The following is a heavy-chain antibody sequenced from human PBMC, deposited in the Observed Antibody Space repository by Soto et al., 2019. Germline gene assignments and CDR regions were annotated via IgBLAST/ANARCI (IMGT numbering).Heavy chain of an antibody. CDR1: GGSFSGYY. CDR3: ARSSITMVRGVIISNWFDP. CDR2: INHSGST. D-gene: IGHD3-10*01. V-gene: IGHV4-34*01. J-gene: IGHJ5*02. Sequence: SETLSLTCAVYGGSFSGYYWSWIRQPPGKGLEWIGEINHSGSTNYNPSLKSRVTISVDTSKNQFSLKLSSVTAADTAVYYCARSSITMVRGVIISNWFDPWGQGTLVTVSS.